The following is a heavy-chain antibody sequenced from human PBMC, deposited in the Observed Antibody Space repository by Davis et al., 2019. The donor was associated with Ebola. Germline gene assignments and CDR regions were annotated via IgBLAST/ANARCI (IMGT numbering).Heavy chain of an antibody. Sequence: AASVKVSCKASGYTFNSHGISWVRQAPGQGLEWMAWISAYTGDTNYAQKFQGRVTMTTDTSTSTAYMELRSLRSDDTAVYYCARDVVVVAATDWFDPWGQGTLVTVSS. CDR1: GYTFNSHG. V-gene: IGHV1-18*01. CDR2: ISAYTGDT. J-gene: IGHJ5*02. CDR3: ARDVVVVAATDWFDP. D-gene: IGHD2-15*01.